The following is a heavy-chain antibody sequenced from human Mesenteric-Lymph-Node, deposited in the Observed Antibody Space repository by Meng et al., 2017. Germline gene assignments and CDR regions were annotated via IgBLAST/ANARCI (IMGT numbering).Heavy chain of an antibody. J-gene: IGHJ4*01. D-gene: IGHD4/OR15-4a*01. CDR3: AKASGHTCYGANCYYFDS. CDR2: FSGRGINTT. V-gene: IGHV3-23*01. Sequence: GESLKISCVASGFTFTNYAMSWVRQTPGKGLEWFATFSGRGINTTYHAASLKGRFTISRDDSKSTLHLQMASLRAEDTAVYFCAKASGHTCYGANCYYFDSWGHGTPVTVSS. CDR1: GFTFTNYA.